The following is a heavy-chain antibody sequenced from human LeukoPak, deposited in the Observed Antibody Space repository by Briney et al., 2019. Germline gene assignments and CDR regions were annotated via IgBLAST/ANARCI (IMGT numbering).Heavy chain of an antibody. CDR3: ARTQDGYYNEGYMDV. V-gene: IGHV1-2*06. Sequence: ASVKVSCKASGYTFTGYYMHWVRQAPGQGLEWMGRINPNSGGTNYAQKFQGGVTMTRDTSISTAYMELSRLRSDDTAVYYCARTQDGYYNEGYMDVWGKGTTVTVSS. J-gene: IGHJ6*03. D-gene: IGHD5-24*01. CDR1: GYTFTGYY. CDR2: INPNSGGT.